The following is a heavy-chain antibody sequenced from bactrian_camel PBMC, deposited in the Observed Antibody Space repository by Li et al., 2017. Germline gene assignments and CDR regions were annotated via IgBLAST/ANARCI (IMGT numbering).Heavy chain of an antibody. D-gene: IGHD2*01. CDR1: GFIFSSYA. Sequence: DVQLVESGGGLVQPGGSLRLSCAASGFIFSSYAMSWVRQAPGRGLEWVSSIETDGSSTYYADSVKGRFTISRDNAKNTLYLQLNSLKTEDTAMYYCAQTGAGAWDYYLEYAFHSWGQGTQVTVS. CDR2: IETDGSST. V-gene: IGHV3S31*01. J-gene: IGHJ6*01. CDR3: AQTGAGAWDYYLEYAFHS.